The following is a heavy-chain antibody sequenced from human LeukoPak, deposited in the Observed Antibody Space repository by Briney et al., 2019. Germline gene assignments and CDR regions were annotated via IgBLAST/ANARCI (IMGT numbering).Heavy chain of an antibody. V-gene: IGHV4-39*02. D-gene: IGHD5-18*01. CDR2: IFSNGGT. CDR1: GASISSGPYF. Sequence: SETLSLTCTVSGASISSGPYFWGWIRRPPAKGLEWIGGIFSNGGTYYNPSLKSRILISGDSSKNHVFLNLTSVTATDTAVYYCARSFDSAMAPYDKWGRGTLVTVSS. J-gene: IGHJ4*02. CDR3: ARSFDSAMAPYDK.